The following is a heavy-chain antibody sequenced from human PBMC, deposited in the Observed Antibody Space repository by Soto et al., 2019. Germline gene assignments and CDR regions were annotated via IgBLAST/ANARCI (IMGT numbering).Heavy chain of an antibody. CDR2: ISYDGSNK. Sequence: QVQLVESGGGVVQPGMSLRLSCAASGFTFSSYGMHWVRQAPGKGLEWVAVISYDGSNKYYADSVKGRFTISRDNSKNTLYLQMNSLRAEDTAVYYCAKVLYDSSGYLFDYWGQGTLVTVSS. CDR1: GFTFSSYG. J-gene: IGHJ4*02. CDR3: AKVLYDSSGYLFDY. V-gene: IGHV3-30*18. D-gene: IGHD3-22*01.